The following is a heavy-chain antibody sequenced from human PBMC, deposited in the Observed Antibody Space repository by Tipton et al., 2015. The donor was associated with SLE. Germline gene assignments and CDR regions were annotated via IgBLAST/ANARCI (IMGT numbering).Heavy chain of an antibody. CDR3: VKDARYCAEICHIFDY. J-gene: IGHJ4*02. CDR1: GFTFSRYA. D-gene: IGHD2-8*02. V-gene: IGHV3-23*03. CDR2: IYNDGST. Sequence: SLRLSCRVSGFTFSRYAMNWVRQAPGKGLEWVSVIYNDGSTEYGDSVKGRFTISRDNSQNTLYLQMNSLRAEDAATYYCVKDARYCAEICHIFDYWGQGTLVTVSS.